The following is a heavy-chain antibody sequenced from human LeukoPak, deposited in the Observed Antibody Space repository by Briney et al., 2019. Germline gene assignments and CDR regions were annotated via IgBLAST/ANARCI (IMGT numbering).Heavy chain of an antibody. CDR3: ARDSKGNYGSGSYYSFDY. D-gene: IGHD3-10*01. J-gene: IGHJ4*02. CDR2: ISAYNGNT. V-gene: IGHV1-18*01. Sequence: ASVKVSCKASGYTFTNYGISWVRQAPGQGLEWMGWISAYNGNTNYAQKLQGRVTMTTDTSTSTAYMELRSLRSDDTAVYYCARDSKGNYGSGSYYSFDYWGQGTLVTVSS. CDR1: GYTFTNYG.